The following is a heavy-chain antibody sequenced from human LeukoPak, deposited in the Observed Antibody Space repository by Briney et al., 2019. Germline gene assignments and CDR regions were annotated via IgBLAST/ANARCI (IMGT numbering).Heavy chain of an antibody. V-gene: IGHV3-23*01. CDR1: GFTFSRHP. CDR3: ATIEKPRILFH. J-gene: IGHJ4*02. CDR2: NSGSGDST. Sequence: GGSLRLSCTVSGFTFSRHPMSWVRQAPGKGLEWVSLNSGSGDSTYFADSVKGRFTVSRDNSNNTLYLQMNSLRAEDTAVYYCATIEKPRILFHWGQGTLVTVSS. D-gene: IGHD2-15*01.